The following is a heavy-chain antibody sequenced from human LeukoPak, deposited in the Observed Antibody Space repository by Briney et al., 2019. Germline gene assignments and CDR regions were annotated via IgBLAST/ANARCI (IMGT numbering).Heavy chain of an antibody. Sequence: SETLSLTCTVSGGSISSSSYYWGWVRQPPGKGLEWIGSIYYSGSTYYNPSLKSRVTISVDTSKKQFSLKLSSVTAADTAVYYCARPIYGSGSYYKGDVAFDIWGQGTMVTVSS. J-gene: IGHJ3*02. CDR1: GGSISSSSYY. D-gene: IGHD3-10*01. V-gene: IGHV4-39*01. CDR2: IYYSGST. CDR3: ARPIYGSGSYYKGDVAFDI.